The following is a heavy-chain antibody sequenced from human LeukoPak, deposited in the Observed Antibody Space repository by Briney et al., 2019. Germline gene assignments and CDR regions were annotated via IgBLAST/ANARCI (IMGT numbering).Heavy chain of an antibody. CDR3: ARWYCSSTSCYYDY. V-gene: IGHV3-23*05. D-gene: IGHD2-2*01. CDR2: IYNIGTT. CDR1: GFTFSSYA. Sequence: PGGSLRLSCAASGFTFSSYAMSWVRQAPGKGLEWVSIIYNIGTTYYTDSVKGRFTISRDNSKNTLYLQMNSLRAEDTAVYYCARWYCSSTSCYYDYWGQGTLVTVSS. J-gene: IGHJ4*02.